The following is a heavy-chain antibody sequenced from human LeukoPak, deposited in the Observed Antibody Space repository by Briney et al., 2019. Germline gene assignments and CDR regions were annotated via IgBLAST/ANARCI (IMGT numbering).Heavy chain of an antibody. V-gene: IGHV3-21*01. CDR3: ARPSFTDYYGSGSYPGPLDY. CDR1: GFTFSSYS. D-gene: IGHD3-10*01. CDR2: ISSSSSSYI. Sequence: GGSLRLSCAASGFTFSSYSMNWVRQAPGKGLEWVSSISSSSSSYIYYADSVKGRFTISRDNAKNSLYLQMNSLRAEDTAVYYCARPSFTDYYGSGSYPGPLDYWGQGTLVTVSS. J-gene: IGHJ4*02.